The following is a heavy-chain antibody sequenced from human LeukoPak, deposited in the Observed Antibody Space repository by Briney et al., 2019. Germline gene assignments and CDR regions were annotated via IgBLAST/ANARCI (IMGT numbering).Heavy chain of an antibody. V-gene: IGHV1-18*01. CDR3: ARDLLYYGSGDLGY. CDR1: GYTFTSYG. Sequence: ASVKVSCKASGYTFTSYGISWVRQAPGQGLEWMGWISAYNGNTNYAQKLQGRVTMTTDTSTSTAYMELRSLRSDDTAVYYCARDLLYYGSGDLGYWGQGTLVTVSS. CDR2: ISAYNGNT. D-gene: IGHD3-10*01. J-gene: IGHJ4*02.